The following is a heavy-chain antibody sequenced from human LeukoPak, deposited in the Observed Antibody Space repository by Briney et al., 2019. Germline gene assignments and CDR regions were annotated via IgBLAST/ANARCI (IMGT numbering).Heavy chain of an antibody. CDR2: ISPNSGGT. Sequence: ASVKVSCKASGYTFTGYYMHWVRQAPGQGLEWMGWISPNSGGTNYAQKFLGRVTMTRDTSISTAYMELSRLRSDDTAVYYCARDKGPWDYDSSGYVFDYWGQGTLVTVSS. CDR1: GYTFTGYY. V-gene: IGHV1-2*02. CDR3: ARDKGPWDYDSSGYVFDY. J-gene: IGHJ4*02. D-gene: IGHD3-22*01.